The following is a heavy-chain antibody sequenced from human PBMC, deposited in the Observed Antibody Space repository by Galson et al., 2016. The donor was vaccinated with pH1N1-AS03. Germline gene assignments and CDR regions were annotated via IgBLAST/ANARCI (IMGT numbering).Heavy chain of an antibody. J-gene: IGHJ4*02. Sequence: SLRLSCAASGFSFGDFALHWVRQAPGKGLEWVSFIYYADSVKGRFTISRDNAQNLLYLQMNSLRDEDTAVYYCARDGPPQGISVAGSFDFWGQGTLVTVSS. CDR2: I. CDR1: GFSFGDFA. D-gene: IGHD6-19*01. V-gene: IGHV3-69-1*02. CDR3: ARDGPPQGISVAGSFDF.